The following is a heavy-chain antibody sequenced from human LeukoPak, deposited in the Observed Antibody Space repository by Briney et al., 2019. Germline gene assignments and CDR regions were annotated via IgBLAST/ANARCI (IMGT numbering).Heavy chain of an antibody. CDR2: ISAYNGNT. V-gene: IGHV1-18*01. Sequence: GASVKVSCKASGYTFTNYGISWVRQAPGQGLEWMGWISAYNGNTNYAQKLQGRVTMTTDTSTSTAYMELRSLRSDDTAVYYCARGGGYHDILAGYYILLDYWGQGTLVTVSS. D-gene: IGHD3-9*01. CDR1: GYTFTNYG. J-gene: IGHJ4*02. CDR3: ARGGGYHDILAGYYILLDY.